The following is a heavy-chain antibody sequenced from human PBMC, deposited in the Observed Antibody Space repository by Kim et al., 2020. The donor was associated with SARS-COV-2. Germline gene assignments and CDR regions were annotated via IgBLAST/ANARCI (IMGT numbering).Heavy chain of an antibody. CDR2: INHSGST. CDR3: ARGLNYGDYSNQYYYYGMDV. D-gene: IGHD4-17*01. J-gene: IGHJ6*02. V-gene: IGHV4-34*01. CDR1: GGSFSGYY. Sequence: SETLSLTCAVYGGSFSGYYWSWIRQPPGKGLEWIGEINHSGSTNYNPSLKSRVTISVDTSKNQFSLKLSSVTAADTAVYYCARGLNYGDYSNQYYYYGMDVWGQGTTVTVSS.